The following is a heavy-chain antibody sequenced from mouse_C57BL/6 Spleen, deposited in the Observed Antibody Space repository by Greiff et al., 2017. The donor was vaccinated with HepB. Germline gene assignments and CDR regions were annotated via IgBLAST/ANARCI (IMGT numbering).Heavy chain of an antibody. CDR2: ISSGGDYI. Sequence: EVKLEESGEGLVKPGGSLKLSCAASGFTFSSYAMSWVRQTPEKRLEWVAYISSGGDYIYYADTVKGRFTISRDNARNTLYLQMSSLKSEDTAMYYCTRGDGSSYGDYWGQGTTLTVSS. V-gene: IGHV5S21*01. CDR1: GFTFSSYA. J-gene: IGHJ2*01. D-gene: IGHD1-1*01. CDR3: TRGDGSSYGDY.